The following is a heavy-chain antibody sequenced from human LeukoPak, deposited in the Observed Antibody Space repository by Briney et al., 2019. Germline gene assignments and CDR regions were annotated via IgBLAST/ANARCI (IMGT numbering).Heavy chain of an antibody. V-gene: IGHV3-23*01. CDR2: ISGGGGST. D-gene: IGHD2-15*01. CDR1: GFTFTSYS. Sequence: GGSLRLSCAASGFTFTSYSMNWVRQAPGKGLEWVSTISGGGGSTYYADSVKGRFTISRDNSKNTLYLQVNSLRAEDTAVYYCAKGGNCSGGSCYLGLDFWGQGTLVTVSS. CDR3: AKGGNCSGGSCYLGLDF. J-gene: IGHJ4*02.